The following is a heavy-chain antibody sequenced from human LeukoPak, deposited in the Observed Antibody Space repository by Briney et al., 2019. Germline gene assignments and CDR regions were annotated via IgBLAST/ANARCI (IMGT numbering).Heavy chain of an antibody. V-gene: IGHV3-48*04. CDR2: IGTSSTTI. D-gene: IGHD3-22*01. CDR1: GFTFSSYT. Sequence: GRSLRLSCAASGFTFSSYTMNWVRQPPGKGLEWVSNIGTSSTTIYYADSVKGRFTISRDNAKNSLYLQMNSLRAEDTAVYYCARSNDYYDSRGNYYYYGMDVWGQGTTVTVSS. CDR3: ARSNDYYDSRGNYYYYGMDV. J-gene: IGHJ6*02.